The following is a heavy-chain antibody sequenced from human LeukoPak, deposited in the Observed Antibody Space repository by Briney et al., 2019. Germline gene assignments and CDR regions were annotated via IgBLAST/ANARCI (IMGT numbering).Heavy chain of an antibody. Sequence: GGSLRLSCAASGFTFSTYSMKWVRLAPGTGLEWVSSITSSSTYTYYADSVKGRFTISRDNAKNSLYLQMNSLRAEDTAVYYCAKDGSGGGWRWFDPWGQGTLVTVSS. CDR3: AKDGSGGGWRWFDP. J-gene: IGHJ5*02. V-gene: IGHV3-21*01. CDR1: GFTFSTYS. D-gene: IGHD2-15*01. CDR2: ITSSSTYT.